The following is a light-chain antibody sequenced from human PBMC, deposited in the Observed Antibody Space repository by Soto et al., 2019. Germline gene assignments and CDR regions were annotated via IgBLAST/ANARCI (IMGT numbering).Light chain of an antibody. V-gene: IGLV1-44*01. CDR3: AAWDDSLNGVV. Sequence: QSVLIQPPSASGTPGQRVTISCSGSRSNIGSNPVNWYQQLPGTAPKLLIYLTDQRSSGFPDRFSGSKSGTAASLAISGLQSEDEADYYCAAWDDSLNGVVFGGGTKVTVL. CDR1: RSNIGSNP. J-gene: IGLJ2*01. CDR2: LTD.